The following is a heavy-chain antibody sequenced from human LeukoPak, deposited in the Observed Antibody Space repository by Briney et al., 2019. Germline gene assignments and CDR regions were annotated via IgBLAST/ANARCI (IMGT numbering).Heavy chain of an antibody. CDR3: ARDLSSYYISVFDY. Sequence: PGGSLRLSCAASGFTFSSYWMSWVRQAPGKGLEWVANIKQDGSEKYYVDSVKGRFTISRDNAKNSLCLQMNSLRAEDTAVYYCARDLSSYYISVFDYWGQGTLVTVSS. V-gene: IGHV3-7*04. CDR1: GFTFSSYW. J-gene: IGHJ4*02. CDR2: IKQDGSEK. D-gene: IGHD3-10*01.